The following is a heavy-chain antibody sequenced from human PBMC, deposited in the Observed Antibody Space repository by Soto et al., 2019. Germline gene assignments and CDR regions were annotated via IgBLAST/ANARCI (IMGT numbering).Heavy chain of an antibody. J-gene: IGHJ3*01. CDR3: VREGRGSFDF. D-gene: IGHD5-12*01. Sequence: GGSLRLSCAASGFIFTNYAMNWVRQAPGKGLEWVSVIGGRGNSAYYADSVQGRFTISRDNSKNTLSIQMSSLTADDTAIYYCVREGRGSFDFWGRGTMVTV. CDR1: GFIFTNYA. CDR2: IGGRGNSA. V-gene: IGHV3-23*01.